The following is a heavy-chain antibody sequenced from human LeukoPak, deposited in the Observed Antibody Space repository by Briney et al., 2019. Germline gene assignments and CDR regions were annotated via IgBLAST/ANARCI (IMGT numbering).Heavy chain of an antibody. CDR2: IRYDGSNK. CDR1: GFTFSSYG. CDR3: AKESTLRAAARAYYYYMDV. D-gene: IGHD6-13*01. V-gene: IGHV3-30*02. J-gene: IGHJ6*03. Sequence: GGSLRLSCAASGFTFSSYGMHWVRQAPGKGLEWVAFIRYDGSNKYYADSVKGRFTISRDNSKNTLYLQMNSLRAEDTAVYYCAKESTLRAAARAYYYYMDVWGKGTTVTISS.